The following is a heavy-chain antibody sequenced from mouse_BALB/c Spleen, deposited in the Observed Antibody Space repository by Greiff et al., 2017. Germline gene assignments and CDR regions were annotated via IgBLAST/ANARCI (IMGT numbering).Heavy chain of an antibody. CDR2: ISSGGST. V-gene: IGHV5-6-5*01. J-gene: IGHJ4*01. CDR3: ARLGGTEAMDY. D-gene: IGHD3-3*01. CDR1: GFTFSSYA. Sequence: EVMLVESGGGLVKPGGSLKLSCAASGFTFSSYAMSWVRQTPEKRLEWVASISSGGSTYYPDSVKGRFTISRDNARNILYLQMSSLRSEDTAMYYCARLGGTEAMDYWGQGTSVTVSS.